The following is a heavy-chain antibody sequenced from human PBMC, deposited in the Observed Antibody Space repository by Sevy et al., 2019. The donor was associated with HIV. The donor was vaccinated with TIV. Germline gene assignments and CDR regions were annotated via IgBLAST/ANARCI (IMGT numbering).Heavy chain of an antibody. CDR2: FDPEDDET. CDR1: GYTLTELS. V-gene: IGHV1-24*01. Sequence: ASVKVSCKVSGYTLTELSMHWVRQVPGKGLEWMGSFDPEDDETIYAQKFQGRVTMTEDTSTDTAYMELSSLRSEDTAVLYCATTKDYYENSGDPFDYWGQGTLVTVSS. J-gene: IGHJ4*02. D-gene: IGHD3-22*01. CDR3: ATTKDYYENSGDPFDY.